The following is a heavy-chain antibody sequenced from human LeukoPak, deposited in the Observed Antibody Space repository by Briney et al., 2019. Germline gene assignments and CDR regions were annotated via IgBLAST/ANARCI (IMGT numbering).Heavy chain of an antibody. CDR3: ARDIRVLRFLEWPADYYYYGMDV. CDR2: ISAYNGNT. V-gene: IGHV1-18*01. CDR1: GYTFTSYG. D-gene: IGHD3-3*01. J-gene: IGHJ6*02. Sequence: ASVKVSCKASGYTFTSYGISWVRQAPGQGLEWMGWISAYNGNTNYAQKLQGRVTMTTDTSTSTAYMELRSLRSDDTAVYYCARDIRVLRFLEWPADYYYYGMDVWGQGTTVTVSS.